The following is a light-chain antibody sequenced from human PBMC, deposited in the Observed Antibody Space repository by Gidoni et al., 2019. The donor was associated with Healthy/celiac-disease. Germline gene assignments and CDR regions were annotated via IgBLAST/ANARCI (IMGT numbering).Light chain of an antibody. CDR1: QSVSSY. CDR3: QQRSNWPFT. Sequence: EIVLTQSPATLSLSPGERATLSCRASQSVSSYLAWYQQKPGQAPRLLIYDASNRATGIPARFSGSGSGTDFTLTISSLEPEDFAVYYFQQRSNWPFTFXXXTRLEIK. V-gene: IGKV3-11*01. J-gene: IGKJ5*01. CDR2: DAS.